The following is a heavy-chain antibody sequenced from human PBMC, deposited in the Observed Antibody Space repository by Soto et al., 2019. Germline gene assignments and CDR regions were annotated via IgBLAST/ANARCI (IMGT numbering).Heavy chain of an antibody. V-gene: IGHV4-4*08. J-gene: IGHJ4*02. CDR1: GTSINTFC. CDR2: ICSTGNT. CDR3: XXXXXXXXXXXXXXL. Sequence: QVQLQESGPGLVKPSETLSLTCSVSGTSINTFCWSWIRQPPGKGLEWIGNICSTGNTNYNPSLXXXXXXXXXXXXXXXXXXXXXXXXXXXXXXXXXXXXXXXXXXXXXXLWGQGTLVTVSS.